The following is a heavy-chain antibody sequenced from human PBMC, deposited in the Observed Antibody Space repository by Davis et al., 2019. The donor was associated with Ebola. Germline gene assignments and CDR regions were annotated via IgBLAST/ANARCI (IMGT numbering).Heavy chain of an antibody. CDR1: GCTFTSYG. V-gene: IGHV1-2*02. CDR3: ARGTRDYIWGSYNDY. J-gene: IGHJ4*02. Sequence: ASVKVSCKASGCTFTSYGISWVRQAPGQGLEWMGWINPNSGGTNYAQKFQGRVTMTRDTSISTAYMELSRLRSDDTAVYYCARGTRDYIWGSYNDYWGQGTLVTVSS. CDR2: INPNSGGT. D-gene: IGHD3-16*01.